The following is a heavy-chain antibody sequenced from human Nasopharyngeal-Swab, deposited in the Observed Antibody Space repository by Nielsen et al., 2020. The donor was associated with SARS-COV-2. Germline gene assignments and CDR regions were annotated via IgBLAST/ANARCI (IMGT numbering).Heavy chain of an antibody. Sequence: SETLFLTCAVYGGSFSGYYWSWIRQPPGKGLEWIGEINHSASTNCNPSLKSRVTISVGTSKNHFSLKLSSVTAADTAVYYCARGRTVTTFYYYYYVMDVWGQGTTVTVSS. CDR2: INHSAST. J-gene: IGHJ6*02. CDR1: GGSFSGYY. D-gene: IGHD4-17*01. V-gene: IGHV4-34*01. CDR3: ARGRTVTTFYYYYYVMDV.